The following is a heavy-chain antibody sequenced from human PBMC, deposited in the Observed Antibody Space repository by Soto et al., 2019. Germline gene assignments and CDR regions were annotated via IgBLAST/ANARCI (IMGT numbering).Heavy chain of an antibody. CDR2: INAGNGKT. V-gene: IGHV1-3*01. CDR1: GYTFTSYA. D-gene: IGHD1-1*01. J-gene: IGHJ4*02. CDR3: ARGRWTQTTADYYLDY. Sequence: QVQLVQSGAEVKKPGASVKVSCKASGYTFTSYAMHWVRQAPGQRPEWMGWINAGNGKTKYSEKFQGRVTITRDTSASTAYMELSSLRSEDTAVYNCARGRWTQTTADYYLDYWGQGTLVTFSS.